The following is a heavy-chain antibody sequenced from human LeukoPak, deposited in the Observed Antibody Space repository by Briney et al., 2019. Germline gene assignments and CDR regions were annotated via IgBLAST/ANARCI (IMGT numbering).Heavy chain of an antibody. CDR2: IKQDGSEK. CDR3: ARDEGDGGLLY. V-gene: IGHV3-7*01. Sequence: GGSLRLSCAASGFTFSSYSMNWVRQAPGKGLEWVANIKQDGSEKYYVDSVKGRFTISRDNAKNSLYLQMNSLRPEDTAVFYCARDEGDGGLLYWGQGILVTVSS. J-gene: IGHJ4*02. CDR1: GFTFSSYS. D-gene: IGHD3-10*01.